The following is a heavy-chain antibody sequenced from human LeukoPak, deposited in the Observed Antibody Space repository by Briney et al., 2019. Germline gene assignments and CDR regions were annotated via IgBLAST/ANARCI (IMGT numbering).Heavy chain of an antibody. D-gene: IGHD3-3*01. J-gene: IGHJ4*02. V-gene: IGHV4-4*02. CDR1: GGSISSTNW. Sequence: SGTLSLICGVSGGSISSTNWWTWVRQPPGKGLEWIGEVHLDGRTNYNPSLESRLTMSVDLSENHISLKLTSVTAADTAVYYCAREGGFYRPLDYSGQGTLVSVSS. CDR2: VHLDGRT. CDR3: AREGGFYRPLDY.